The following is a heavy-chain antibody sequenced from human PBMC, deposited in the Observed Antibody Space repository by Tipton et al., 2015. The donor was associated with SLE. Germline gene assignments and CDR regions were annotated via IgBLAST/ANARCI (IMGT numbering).Heavy chain of an antibody. CDR3: ARGAGRTVNFDY. D-gene: IGHD2-8*02. CDR1: GGSISSYY. Sequence: TLSLTCTVSGGSISSYYWSWIRQPPGKGLEWIGSIYYSGSTNYNPSLKIRDTISVDTSKNQFSLKLRSVTAADTAGYYCARGAGRTVNFDYWGQGTLVTVSS. CDR2: IYYSGST. V-gene: IGHV4-59*01. J-gene: IGHJ4*02.